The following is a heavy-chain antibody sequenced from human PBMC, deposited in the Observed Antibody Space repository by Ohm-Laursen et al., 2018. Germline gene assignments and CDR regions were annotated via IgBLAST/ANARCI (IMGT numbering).Heavy chain of an antibody. V-gene: IGHV1-46*01. J-gene: IGHJ4*02. Sequence: ASVKVSCKASGYTFTTYYLHWVRQAPGQGLEWMGMINPSGGSTSYAQKFQGRFTMTSDTSTSTVYMELRSLRSDDTAVYYCASASQDYGDYGYFDYWGQGTLVTVSS. CDR1: GYTFTTYY. CDR3: ASASQDYGDYGYFDY. D-gene: IGHD4-17*01. CDR2: INPSGGST.